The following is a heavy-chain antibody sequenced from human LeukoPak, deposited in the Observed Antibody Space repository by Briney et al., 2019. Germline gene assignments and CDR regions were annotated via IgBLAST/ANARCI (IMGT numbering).Heavy chain of an antibody. CDR1: GGSISSGSYY. CDR2: IYTSGST. Sequence: SETLSLTCNVSGGSISSGSYYWSWIRQPTGKGLEWIGRIYTSGSTNYNPSLKSRVTIPVDMSKNQFSLKLSSVTAADTAVYYCARGTVAGLIDYWGQGTLVTVSS. V-gene: IGHV4-61*02. J-gene: IGHJ4*02. D-gene: IGHD6-19*01. CDR3: ARGTVAGLIDY.